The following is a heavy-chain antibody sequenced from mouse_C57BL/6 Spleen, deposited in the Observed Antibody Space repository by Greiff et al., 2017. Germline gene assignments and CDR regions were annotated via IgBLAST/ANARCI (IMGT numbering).Heavy chain of an antibody. V-gene: IGHV5-17*01. J-gene: IGHJ1*03. CDR3: ARDYYGSSHPYWYFDV. CDR2: ISSGSSTI. Sequence: EVQLVESGGGLVKPGGSLKLSCAASGFTFSDYGMHWVRQAPEKGLEWVAYISSGSSTIYYADTVKGRFTISRDNAKNTLFLQMTSLRSEDTAMYYCARDYYGSSHPYWYFDVWGTGTTVTVSS. CDR1: GFTFSDYG. D-gene: IGHD1-1*01.